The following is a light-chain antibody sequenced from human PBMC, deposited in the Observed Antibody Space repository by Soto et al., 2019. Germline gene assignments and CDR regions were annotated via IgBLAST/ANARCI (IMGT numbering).Light chain of an antibody. CDR1: SSDIGGFNY. V-gene: IGLV2-14*01. CDR2: EVT. CDR3: SSYTSSSTHCV. J-gene: IGLJ1*01. Sequence: QSVLTQPASVSGSPGQSITISCTGTSSDIGGFNYVSWYRQHPGKAPKLMIYEVTNRPSGVSNRFSGSKSGNTASLTISGLQAEDEADYYCSSYTSSSTHCVFGTGTKVTVL.